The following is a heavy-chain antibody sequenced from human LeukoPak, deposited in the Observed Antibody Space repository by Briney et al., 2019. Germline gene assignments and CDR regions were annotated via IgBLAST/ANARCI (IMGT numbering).Heavy chain of an antibody. J-gene: IGHJ4*02. V-gene: IGHV1-69*13. Sequence: ASVKVSCKASGGTFSSYAISWVRQAPGQGLEWIGGIIPIFGTANYAQEFQGRVTITADESTSTAYMELSRLRSEDTDVYYCARIYSSSWYEVVYWGQGTLVTVYS. CDR1: GGTFSSYA. CDR3: ARIYSSSWYEVVY. D-gene: IGHD6-13*01. CDR2: IIPIFGTA.